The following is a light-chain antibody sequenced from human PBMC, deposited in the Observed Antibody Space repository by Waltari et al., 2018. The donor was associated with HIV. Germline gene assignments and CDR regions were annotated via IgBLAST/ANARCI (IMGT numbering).Light chain of an antibody. CDR2: GNS. V-gene: IGLV1-40*01. Sequence: QSLLTQPPSVSGAPGQRVTISCPGSSTNLGAGFDVHWYQQLPGTVPKLLIYGNSNRPSGVPHRFSGSKSGTSASLAITGLQAEDEADYYCQSYDRSLSGYVVFGGGTKLTVL. CDR1: STNLGAGFD. J-gene: IGLJ2*01. CDR3: QSYDRSLSGYVV.